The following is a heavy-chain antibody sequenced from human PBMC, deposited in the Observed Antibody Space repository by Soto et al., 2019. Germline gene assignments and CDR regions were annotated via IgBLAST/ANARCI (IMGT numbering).Heavy chain of an antibody. V-gene: IGHV1-69*13. CDR1: GGTFSSYA. D-gene: IGHD6-6*01. CDR2: IIPIFGTA. Sequence: SVKVSCKASGGTFSSYAISWVRQAPGQGLEWMGGIIPIFGTANYAQKFQGRVTITADESTSTAYLTLTSLTSDDTALYYCAKDLTRQLAYWLDPWGQGTQVTVSS. CDR3: AKDLTRQLAYWLDP. J-gene: IGHJ5*02.